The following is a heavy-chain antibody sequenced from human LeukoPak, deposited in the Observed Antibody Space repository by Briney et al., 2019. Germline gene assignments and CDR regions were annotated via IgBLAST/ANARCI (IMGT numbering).Heavy chain of an antibody. Sequence: SVTVSCKASGGTFSSYAISWVRQAPGQGLEWMGGIIPIFGTANYAQKFQGRVTITADKSTSTAYMELSSLRSEDTAVYYCASSNGYSSGWYLPITDYWGQGTLVTVSS. J-gene: IGHJ4*02. CDR1: GGTFSSYA. CDR3: ASSNGYSSGWYLPITDY. D-gene: IGHD6-19*01. V-gene: IGHV1-69*06. CDR2: IIPIFGTA.